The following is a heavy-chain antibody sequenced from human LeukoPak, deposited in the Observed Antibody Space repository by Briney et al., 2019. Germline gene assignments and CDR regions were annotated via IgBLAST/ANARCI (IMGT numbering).Heavy chain of an antibody. Sequence: PGGSLRLSCAASGFTFSSYVMHWVRQAPGKGLEWVAVIWYDGSNKYYADSVKGRFTISRDNSKNTLYLQMNSLRAEDTAVYYCATLILVVTPEGVFDYWGQGTLVTVSS. D-gene: IGHD4-23*01. J-gene: IGHJ4*02. V-gene: IGHV3-30*02. CDR2: IWYDGSNK. CDR1: GFTFSSYV. CDR3: ATLILVVTPEGVFDY.